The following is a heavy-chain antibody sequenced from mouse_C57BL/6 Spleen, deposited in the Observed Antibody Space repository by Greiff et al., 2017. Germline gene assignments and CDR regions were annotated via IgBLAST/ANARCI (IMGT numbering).Heavy chain of an antibody. J-gene: IGHJ3*01. CDR3: ARRIDDGFAY. CDR1: GYTFTSYW. Sequence: QVHVKQSGAELVKPGASVKMSCKASGYTFTSYWITWVKQRPGQGLEWIGDIYPGSGSTNYNEKFKSKATLTVDTSSSTAYMQLSSLTAEDSAVYYCARRIDDGFAYWGQGTLVTVSA. V-gene: IGHV1-55*01. CDR2: IYPGSGST. D-gene: IGHD2-12*01.